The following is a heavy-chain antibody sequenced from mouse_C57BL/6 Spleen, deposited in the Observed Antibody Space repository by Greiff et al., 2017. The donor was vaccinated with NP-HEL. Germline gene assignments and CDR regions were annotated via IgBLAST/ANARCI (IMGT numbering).Heavy chain of an antibody. D-gene: IGHD1-1*01. CDR2: ISNGGGST. Sequence: VQVVESGGGLVQPGGSLKLSCAASGFTFSDYYMYWVRQTPEKRLEWVAYISNGGGSTYYPDTVKGRFTISRDNAKNTLYLQMSRLKSEDTAMYYCARKDITTGYFDVWGTGTTVTVSS. CDR3: ARKDITTGYFDV. V-gene: IGHV5-12*01. CDR1: GFTFSDYY. J-gene: IGHJ1*03.